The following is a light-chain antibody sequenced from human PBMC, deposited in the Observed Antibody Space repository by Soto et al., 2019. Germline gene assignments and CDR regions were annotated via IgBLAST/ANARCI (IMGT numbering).Light chain of an antibody. V-gene: IGKV3-20*01. CDR1: RTVDGNY. CDR2: SAS. Sequence: PGERYTLSCRASRTVDGNYLAWYHQKPGQAPRLLIHSASTRAPGIPDRFSASGAGTDFTLTISRLETEDSAVYSCKQYSASPRTFGTGTKVDIK. J-gene: IGKJ3*01. CDR3: KQYSASPRT.